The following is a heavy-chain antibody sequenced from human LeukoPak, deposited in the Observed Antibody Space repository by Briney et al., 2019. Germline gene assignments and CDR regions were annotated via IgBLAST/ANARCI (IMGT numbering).Heavy chain of an antibody. J-gene: IGHJ3*02. V-gene: IGHV3-21*01. Sequence: SGGSLRLSCAASGFTFSSYSMNWVRQAPGKGLEWVSSISSSSSYIYYADSVKGRFTISRDNAKNSLYLQMNSLRAEDTAVYYCARANIVVVPAAIDAFDIWGQGTVVTVSS. D-gene: IGHD2-2*02. CDR3: ARANIVVVPAAIDAFDI. CDR2: ISSSSSYI. CDR1: GFTFSSYS.